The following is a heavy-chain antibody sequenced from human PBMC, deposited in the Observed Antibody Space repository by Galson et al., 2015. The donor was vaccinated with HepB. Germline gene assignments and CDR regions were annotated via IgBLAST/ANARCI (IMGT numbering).Heavy chain of an antibody. CDR3: ARARGYSYGYGMDV. V-gene: IGHV3-33*08. CDR2: IWYDGSSK. D-gene: IGHD5-18*01. J-gene: IGHJ6*02. CDR1: GFTFSSYG. Sequence: SLRLSCAASGFTFSSYGMHWVRQAPGKGLEWVAVIWYDGSSKYYADSVKGRFTISRDNSKNTLYLQMNSLRAEDTAVYYCARARGYSYGYGMDVWGQGTTVTVSS.